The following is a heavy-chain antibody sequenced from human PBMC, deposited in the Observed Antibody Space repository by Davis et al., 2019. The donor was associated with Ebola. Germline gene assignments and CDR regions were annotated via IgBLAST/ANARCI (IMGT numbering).Heavy chain of an antibody. Sequence: GESLKISCAASGFTFSNFAMSWVRQAPGKGLDWVSFISNAGGTTNYADSVRGRFSISRDNSKNTLYLQMNSLRAEDTAVYYCAKGSSYSSSYDYWGQGTLVTVSS. CDR3: AKGSSYSSSYDY. CDR2: ISNAGGTT. CDR1: GFTFSNFA. J-gene: IGHJ4*02. V-gene: IGHV3-23*01. D-gene: IGHD6-6*01.